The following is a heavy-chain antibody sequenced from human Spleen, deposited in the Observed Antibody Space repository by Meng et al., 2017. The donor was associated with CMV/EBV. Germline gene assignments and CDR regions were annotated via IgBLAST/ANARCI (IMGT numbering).Heavy chain of an antibody. CDR1: GGSFSGYY. V-gene: IGHV4-34*01. CDR3: AGYRDTAMVTY. J-gene: IGHJ4*02. D-gene: IGHD5-18*01. CDR2: INHSGST. Sequence: VQLQQWGAGLLKPSETLSLTCAVYGGSFSGYYWSWIRQPPGKGLEWIGEINHSGSTNYNPSLKSRVTISVDTSKNQFSLKLSSVTAADTAVYYCAGYRDTAMVTYWGQGTLVTVSS.